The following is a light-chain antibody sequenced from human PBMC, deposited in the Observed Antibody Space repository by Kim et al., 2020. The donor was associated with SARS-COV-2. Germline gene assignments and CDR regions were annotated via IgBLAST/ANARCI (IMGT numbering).Light chain of an antibody. CDR2: ATS. CDR1: QNIDSRQ. CDR3: QHYPESPPYT. Sequence: SPGERATLFCRASQNIDSRQLVWYQQKPGQPPRLLIYATSTRATDIPDRFSGSGSGSHFSLTISRLKAEDSAVYYCQHYPESPPYTFGPGTKLEI. V-gene: IGKV3-20*01. J-gene: IGKJ2*01.